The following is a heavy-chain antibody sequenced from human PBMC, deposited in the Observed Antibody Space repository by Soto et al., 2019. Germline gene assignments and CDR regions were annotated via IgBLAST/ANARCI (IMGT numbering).Heavy chain of an antibody. J-gene: IGHJ4*02. D-gene: IGHD5-12*01. Sequence: QLQLQESGPGLVKPSETLSLTCTVSGGSISSRSYYWGRNRQPPGKGLEWIGCIYYSGSTYYNPPLKGRVTIPVDTSTNQFALKLSSVTAADTDVYYCACNVDIVATIWGQGTLVTVSS. CDR2: IYYSGST. CDR3: ACNVDIVATI. V-gene: IGHV4-39*01. CDR1: GGSISSRSYY.